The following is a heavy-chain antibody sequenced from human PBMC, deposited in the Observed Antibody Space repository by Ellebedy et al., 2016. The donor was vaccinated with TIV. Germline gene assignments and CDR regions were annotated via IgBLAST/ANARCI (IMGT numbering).Heavy chain of an antibody. CDR3: AREGLATGTMYYFDY. Sequence: MPSETLSLTCTVSGGSISNSGYYWGWIRQPPGKGREWIGSIPDSGSPYYNPSLKTRVTVSVDTSQNQISLRLSSLTAAYTAVYYCAREGLATGTMYYFDYWGQGTLVTVSS. CDR1: GGSISNSGYY. CDR2: IPDSGSP. D-gene: IGHD5-12*01. V-gene: IGHV4-39*07. J-gene: IGHJ4*02.